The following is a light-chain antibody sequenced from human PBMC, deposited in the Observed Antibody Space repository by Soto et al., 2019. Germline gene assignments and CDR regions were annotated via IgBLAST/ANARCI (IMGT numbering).Light chain of an antibody. CDR2: DAS. Sequence: DIQLTQSPSSLSASVGDRVTITCQASQDINNYLHWYQQKPGKAPKLLIFDASSVETGVPSRFSGSGSGTHFTFPISSLEPEDIATYHCQQYEDLPLTFGGGTRVELK. CDR1: QDINNY. J-gene: IGKJ4*01. V-gene: IGKV1-33*01. CDR3: QQYEDLPLT.